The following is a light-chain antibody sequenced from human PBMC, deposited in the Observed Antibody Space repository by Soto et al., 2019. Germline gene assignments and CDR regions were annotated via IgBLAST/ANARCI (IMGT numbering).Light chain of an antibody. CDR1: QAISTW. V-gene: IGKV1D-12*01. Sequence: DIQMPQSPSSVSASVGDRVTITFSASQAISTWLAWYQQKPGKAPKLLIYAASNLQTGVPSRFSGSGSVSDFTLTISSLQPEACATSECQQANSFPRTFGQGTKVEIK. CDR3: QQANSFPRT. J-gene: IGKJ1*01. CDR2: AAS.